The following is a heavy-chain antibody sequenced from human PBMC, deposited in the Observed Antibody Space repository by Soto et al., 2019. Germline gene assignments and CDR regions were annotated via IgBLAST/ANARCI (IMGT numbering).Heavy chain of an antibody. D-gene: IGHD2-2*01. Sequence: SVNVACKASGYIMTRYGSSWLRQAPGQGLEWMGWISAYNGNTNYAQKLQGRVTMTTDTSTSTAYMELRSLRSDDTAVYYCAIDHGHQLSSDYHDYSGQGSLDTGSS. V-gene: IGHV1-18*01. J-gene: IGHJ4*02. CDR1: GYIMTRYG. CDR2: ISAYNGNT. CDR3: AIDHGHQLSSDYHDY.